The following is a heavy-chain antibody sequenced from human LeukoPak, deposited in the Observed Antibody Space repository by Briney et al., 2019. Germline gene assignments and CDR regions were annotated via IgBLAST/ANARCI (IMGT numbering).Heavy chain of an antibody. CDR1: GGSISSYY. V-gene: IGHV4-59*01. J-gene: IGHJ6*03. D-gene: IGHD5-24*01. CDR3: ARLKGEMITIRPYYHYYMDV. Sequence: SETLSLTCTVSGGSISSYYWSWIRQPPGKGLEWIGYIYYSGSTNYNPSLKSRVTISVDTSKNQFSLKLSSVTAADTAVYYCARLKGEMITIRPYYHYYMDVWGKGTTVTVSS. CDR2: IYYSGST.